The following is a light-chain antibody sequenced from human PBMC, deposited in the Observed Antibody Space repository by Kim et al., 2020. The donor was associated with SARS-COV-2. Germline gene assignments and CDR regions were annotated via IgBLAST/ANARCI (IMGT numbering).Light chain of an antibody. CDR3: QAWDSTTSHVV. V-gene: IGLV3-1*01. CDR2: QDT. CDR1: KFRDKY. J-gene: IGLJ2*01. Sequence: YELTQPPSVSVSPGQTATITCSGDKFRDKYASWYQQKRGQAPVLVIYQDTKRPSGIPERFSGSNSGNTATLSISVTQAVDESDYYCQAWDSTTSHVVFGGGTKVTVL.